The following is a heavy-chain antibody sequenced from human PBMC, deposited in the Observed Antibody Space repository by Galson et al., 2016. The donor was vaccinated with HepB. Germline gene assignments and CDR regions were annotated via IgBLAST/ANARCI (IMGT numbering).Heavy chain of an antibody. V-gene: IGHV1-18*04. CDR2: SNLYDGTI. Sequence: SVKVSCKASGYIFTSSGISWMRQAPGQGLEWVGWSNLYDGTINYARKFQGRVSLTTDTSTSTAYMELRSLRFDDTAVYYWARDWDFNMDGWGKGTTVTVSS. D-gene: IGHD1-26*01. J-gene: IGHJ6*03. CDR3: ARDWDFNMDG. CDR1: GYIFTSSG.